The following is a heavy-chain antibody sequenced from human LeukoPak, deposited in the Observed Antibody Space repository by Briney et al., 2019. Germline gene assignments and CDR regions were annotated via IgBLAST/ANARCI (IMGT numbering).Heavy chain of an antibody. D-gene: IGHD3-9*01. Sequence: GGTLRLSCAASGFTFSSYNMNWVRQAPGKGLEWVSSITSSSTYIYYADSVKGRFTISRDNARNSLSLQMNSLRAEDTAVYYCARTYYDILTGYNPYFDYWGQGTLVTVSS. J-gene: IGHJ4*02. V-gene: IGHV3-21*01. CDR3: ARTYYDILTGYNPYFDY. CDR2: ITSSSTYI. CDR1: GFTFSSYN.